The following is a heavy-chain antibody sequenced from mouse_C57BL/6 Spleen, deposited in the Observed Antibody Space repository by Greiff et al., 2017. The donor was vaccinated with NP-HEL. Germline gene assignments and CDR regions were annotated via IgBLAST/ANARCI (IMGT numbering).Heavy chain of an antibody. D-gene: IGHD2-1*01. J-gene: IGHJ3*01. V-gene: IGHV1-39*01. Sequence: VQLKESGPELVKPGASVKISCKASGYSFTDYNMNWVKQSNGKSLEWIGVINPNYGTTSYNQKFKGKATLTVDQSSSTAYMQLNSLTSEDSAVYYCARSDYYGNYLAWFAYWGQWTLVTVSA. CDR2: INPNYGTT. CDR1: GYSFTDYN. CDR3: ARSDYYGNYLAWFAY.